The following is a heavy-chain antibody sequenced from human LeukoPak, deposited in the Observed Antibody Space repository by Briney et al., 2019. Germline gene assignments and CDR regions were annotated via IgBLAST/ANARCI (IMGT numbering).Heavy chain of an antibody. V-gene: IGHV1-46*01. CDR2: INPSGGST. Sequence: ASVKVSCKASGYTFTSYYMHWVRQAPGQGLEWMGIINPSGGSTSYAQKFQGRVTMTRDTSTSTVYMELSSLRSDDTAVYYCARDIGDSDLSNWFDPWGQGTLVTVSS. D-gene: IGHD2-21*02. J-gene: IGHJ5*02. CDR3: ARDIGDSDLSNWFDP. CDR1: GYTFTSYY.